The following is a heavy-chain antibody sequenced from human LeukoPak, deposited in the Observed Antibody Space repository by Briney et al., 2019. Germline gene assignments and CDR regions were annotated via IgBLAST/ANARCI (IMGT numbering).Heavy chain of an antibody. D-gene: IGHD2/OR15-2a*01. CDR1: GFTFSSYA. V-gene: IGHV3-30-3*01. J-gene: IGHJ4*02. Sequence: QPGRSLRLSCAASGFTFSSYAMHWVRQAPGKGLEWVAVISYDGSNKYYADSVKGRFTISRDNSKNTLYLQMNSLRAEDTAVYYCARDLAFSRLDYWGQGVLVTVSS. CDR3: ARDLAFSRLDY. CDR2: ISYDGSNK.